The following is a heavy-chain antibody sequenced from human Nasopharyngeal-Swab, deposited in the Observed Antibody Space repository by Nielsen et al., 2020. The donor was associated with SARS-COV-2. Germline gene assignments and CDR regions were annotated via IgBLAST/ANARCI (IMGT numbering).Heavy chain of an antibody. CDR1: GVTFSRSW. Sequence: ESPKTPCAASGVTFSRSWMHRVRQAPGRGQVWVARFSPDGTSTSYADSVKGRFTISSDNAENTVYLQMNSLRVEDMAVYYCARDAPAHYGAFYWGRGTLVTVSS. J-gene: IGHJ4*02. V-gene: IGHV3-74*01. CDR3: ARDAPAHYGAFY. CDR2: FSPDGTST. D-gene: IGHD4-17*01.